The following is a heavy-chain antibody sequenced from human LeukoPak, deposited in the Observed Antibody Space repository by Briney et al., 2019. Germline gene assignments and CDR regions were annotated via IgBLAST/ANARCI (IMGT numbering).Heavy chain of an antibody. CDR1: GFVFTTYT. CDR3: TREYWGIDY. Sequence: GGSLRLSCAASGFVFTTYTMSWVRQAPGKGLEWMANIKEDESERNYVDSVKGRFTISRDNAKNFMYLEMNSLRVEDTAIYYCTREYWGIDYWGQGVLVTVSS. J-gene: IGHJ4*02. CDR2: IKEDESER. D-gene: IGHD3-16*01. V-gene: IGHV3-7*01.